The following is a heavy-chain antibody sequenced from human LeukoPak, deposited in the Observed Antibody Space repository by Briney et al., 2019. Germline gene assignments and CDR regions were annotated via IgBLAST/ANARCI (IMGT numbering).Heavy chain of an antibody. V-gene: IGHV3-64*01. CDR1: GFTFSHHD. D-gene: IGHD4-11*01. CDR2: ITSNGHNT. CDR3: TSEVNRIFTS. J-gene: IGHJ5*02. Sequence: GGSLRLSCAASGFTFSHHDMHWVRQAPGKGLEYVSGITSNGHNTHYANSVRGRFTISRDNSNNMLFLQLASLRPEDMAVYYCTSEVNRIFTSWGRGTLVTVSS.